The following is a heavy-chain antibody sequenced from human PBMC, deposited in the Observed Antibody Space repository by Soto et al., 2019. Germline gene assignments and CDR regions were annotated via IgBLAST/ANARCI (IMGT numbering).Heavy chain of an antibody. D-gene: IGHD2-21*02. V-gene: IGHV3-7*01. Sequence: EVQLVESGGGLVQPGGSLRLSCAASGFTFSSYWMSWVRQAPGKGLEWVANIKQDGSEKYYVDSVKGRFTISRDNAKNSLYLKMTSMRAEDTAVYYCARDPNVVVTATHYYSYYGMDVWGQGTTVTVSS. CDR2: IKQDGSEK. J-gene: IGHJ6*02. CDR3: ARDPNVVVTATHYYSYYGMDV. CDR1: GFTFSSYW.